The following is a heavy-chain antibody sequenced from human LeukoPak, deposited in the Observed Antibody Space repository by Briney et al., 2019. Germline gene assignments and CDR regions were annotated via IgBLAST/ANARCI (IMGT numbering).Heavy chain of an antibody. CDR1: GFTFSSYG. CDR3: AKDHLMYVVPAAKSWFDP. V-gene: IGHV3-30*02. D-gene: IGHD2-2*01. Sequence: GGXXRLSCAASGFTFSSYGMHWVRQAPGKGLEGVAFIRYDGSNKYYADFVKGRFNISRDNSKKTLYLQMNSLRAEDTAVYYCAKDHLMYVVPAAKSWFDPWGQGTLVTVSS. CDR2: IRYDGSNK. J-gene: IGHJ5*02.